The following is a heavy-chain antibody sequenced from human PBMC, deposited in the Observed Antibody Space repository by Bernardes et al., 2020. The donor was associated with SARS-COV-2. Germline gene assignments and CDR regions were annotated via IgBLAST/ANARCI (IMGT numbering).Heavy chain of an antibody. D-gene: IGHD3-16*01. Sequence: VGSLILSCAASGSTFNSYAVHWVRQAPGQGLEWVAVISYDGKTQYYVDSVKGRFTISRDNSKNTLYLQMNSLRVVDTAVYFCAKDLAWKGLAHSFDYWGQGVLVTVSS. CDR3: AKDLAWKGLAHSFDY. CDR2: ISYDGKTQ. V-gene: IGHV3-30*18. CDR1: GSTFNSYA. J-gene: IGHJ4*02.